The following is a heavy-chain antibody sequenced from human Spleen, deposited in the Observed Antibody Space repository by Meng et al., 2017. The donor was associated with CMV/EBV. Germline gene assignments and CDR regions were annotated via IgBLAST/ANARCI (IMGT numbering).Heavy chain of an antibody. Sequence: SGGTFSSYAISWVRQAPGQGLEWMGGIIPIFGTANYAQKFQGRVTITTDESTSTAYMELSSLRSEDTAVYYCARGEMATGGWWFDPWGQGTLVTVSS. J-gene: IGHJ5*02. V-gene: IGHV1-69*05. CDR2: IIPIFGTA. CDR3: ARGEMATGGWWFDP. CDR1: GGTFSSYA. D-gene: IGHD5-24*01.